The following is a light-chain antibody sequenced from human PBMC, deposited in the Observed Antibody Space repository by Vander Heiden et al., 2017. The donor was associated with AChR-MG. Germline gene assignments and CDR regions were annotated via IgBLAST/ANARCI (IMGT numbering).Light chain of an antibody. Sequence: EILLTQSPGTLSLSPGERATLPCRASQSVTSNYLDLYQHKPGQAPRLLIHGASSRATGIVDRFTGSGSGTDFTLTISRLEPEDFAVYYCQQYGSSPYSFGQGTKLEIK. CDR2: GAS. CDR3: QQYGSSPYS. J-gene: IGKJ2*03. CDR1: QSVTSNY. V-gene: IGKV3-20*01.